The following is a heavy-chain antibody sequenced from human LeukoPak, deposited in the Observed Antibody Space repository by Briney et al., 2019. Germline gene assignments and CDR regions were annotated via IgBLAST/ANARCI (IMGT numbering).Heavy chain of an antibody. V-gene: IGHV3-23*01. CDR2: ISGSGGST. CDR1: GFTFSSYA. J-gene: IGHJ4*02. CDR3: AQGRDYGDLFDY. Sequence: GGSLRLSCAASGFTFSSYAMSWVRQAPGKGLEWVSAISGSGGSTYYADSVKGRFTISRDNSKNTLYLQMNSLRAEDTAVYYCAQGRDYGDLFDYWGQGTLVTVSS. D-gene: IGHD4-17*01.